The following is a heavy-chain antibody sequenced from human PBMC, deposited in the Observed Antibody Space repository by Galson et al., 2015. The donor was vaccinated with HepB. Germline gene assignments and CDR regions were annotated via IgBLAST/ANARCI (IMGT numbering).Heavy chain of an antibody. CDR1: GLTFSDYS. Sequence: SLRLSCAASGLTFSDYSMNWVHQAPGKGLEWVSSISSSSNYIYYADSVRGRFTTSRDNAKNSLCLQMDSLRAEDTAMYYCARVDCSGAACQGFGTDVWGQGTAVAVSS. CDR2: ISSSSNYI. D-gene: IGHD2-15*01. CDR3: ARVDCSGAACQGFGTDV. V-gene: IGHV3-21*06. J-gene: IGHJ6*02.